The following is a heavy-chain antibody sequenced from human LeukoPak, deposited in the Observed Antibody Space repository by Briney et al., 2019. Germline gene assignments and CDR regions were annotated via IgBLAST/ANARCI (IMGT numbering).Heavy chain of an antibody. CDR2: IWYDGSNK. J-gene: IGHJ5*02. Sequence: GGSLRLSCAAAGFTFSSYGMHWVRQAPGKGLEWVAVIWYDGSNKYYADSVKGRFTISRDNSKNTLYLQMNSLRAEDTAVYYCARDSTGGWFDPWGQGTLVTVSS. D-gene: IGHD1-26*01. CDR1: GFTFSSYG. CDR3: ARDSTGGWFDP. V-gene: IGHV3-33*01.